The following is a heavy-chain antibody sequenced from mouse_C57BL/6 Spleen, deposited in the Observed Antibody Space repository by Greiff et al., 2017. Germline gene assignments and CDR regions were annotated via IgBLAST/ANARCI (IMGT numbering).Heavy chain of an antibody. V-gene: IGHV1-15*01. CDR3: TREGNDYGSWFAY. J-gene: IGHJ3*01. CDR2: IDPETGGA. D-gene: IGHD1-1*01. CDR1: GYTFTDYE. Sequence: QVQLQQSGAELVRPGASVTLSCKASGYTFTDYEMHWVKQTPVHGLEWIGAIDPETGGAAYNQKFKGKAILTADKSSSTAYMELRSLTAENSAVYYCTREGNDYGSWFAYWGQGTLVTVSA.